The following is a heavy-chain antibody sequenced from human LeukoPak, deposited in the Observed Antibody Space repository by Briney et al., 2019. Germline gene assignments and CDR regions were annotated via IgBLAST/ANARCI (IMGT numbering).Heavy chain of an antibody. CDR1: GFTVGNTY. CDR3: ARKDN. J-gene: IGHJ4*02. V-gene: IGHV3-53*01. Sequence: PGGSLRLSCAASGFTVGNTYMSWVRQAPGKGLEWVSVIYGDGSTYFADSVKGRFTISTDDSKNTLYLQMNSLRAEGSAVYYCARKDNWGQGTLVTVSS. CDR2: IYGDGST.